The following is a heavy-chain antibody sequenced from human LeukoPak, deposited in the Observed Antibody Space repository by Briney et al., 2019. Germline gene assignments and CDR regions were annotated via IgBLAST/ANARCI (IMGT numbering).Heavy chain of an antibody. V-gene: IGHV1-69*13. CDR1: GYTFTSYY. D-gene: IGHD1-26*01. Sequence: VASVKVSCKASGYTFTSYYMHRVRQAPGQGLEWMGGIIPIFGTANYAQKFQGRVTITADESTSTAYMELSSLRSEDTAVYYCARDLGDSGSHWGQGTLVTVSS. J-gene: IGHJ4*02. CDR2: IIPIFGTA. CDR3: ARDLGDSGSH.